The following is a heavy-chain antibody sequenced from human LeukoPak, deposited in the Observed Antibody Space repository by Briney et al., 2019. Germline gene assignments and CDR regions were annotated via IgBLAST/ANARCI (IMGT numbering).Heavy chain of an antibody. J-gene: IGHJ4*02. CDR3: ARRGREGYNLDY. V-gene: IGHV3-74*01. Sequence: PGGSLRLSCAASGFTFSSYEMNWVRQAPGKGLVWVSRINSDGSSTSYADSVKGRFTISRDNAKNTLYLQMNSLRAEDTAVYYCARRGREGYNLDYWGQGTLVTVSS. CDR1: GFTFSSYE. D-gene: IGHD5-24*01. CDR2: INSDGSST.